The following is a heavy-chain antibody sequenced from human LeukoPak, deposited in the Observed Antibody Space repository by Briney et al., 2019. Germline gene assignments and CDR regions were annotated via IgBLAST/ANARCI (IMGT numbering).Heavy chain of an antibody. V-gene: IGHV3-7*01. Sequence: GGSLRLSCGASGFTFSSHWMSWVRQVPGKGLEWVANIKEDGSEKYYVDSLKGRFTISRDNAKNSLFLQMNSLRAEDTAVYCCARLLLSRTFDYWGQGDLVTVSS. CDR1: GFTFSSHW. D-gene: IGHD3-10*01. CDR2: IKEDGSEK. J-gene: IGHJ4*02. CDR3: ARLLLSRTFDY.